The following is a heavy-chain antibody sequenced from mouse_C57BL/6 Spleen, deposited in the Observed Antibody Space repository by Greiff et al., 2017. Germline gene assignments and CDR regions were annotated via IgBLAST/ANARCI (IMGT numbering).Heavy chain of an antibody. CDR3: AIPLITTVVAPLAY. V-gene: IGHV14-3*01. D-gene: IGHD1-1*01. CDR2: IDPANGNT. CDR1: GFYIKNTY. Sequence: EVQLQQSVAELVRPGASLKFSCTASGFYIKNTYMYWVKQRPEQGLEWIGSIDPANGNTKYAPTLKGKVTITADTSSNTAYLQLSSLTSEDTAIYYCAIPLITTVVAPLAYWGQGTLVTVSA. J-gene: IGHJ3*01.